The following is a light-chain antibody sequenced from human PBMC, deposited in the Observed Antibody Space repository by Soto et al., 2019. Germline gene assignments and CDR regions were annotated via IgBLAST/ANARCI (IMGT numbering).Light chain of an antibody. J-gene: IGLJ2*01. CDR3: AAWDDSLSGML. V-gene: IGLV1-47*01. CDR2: RND. Sequence: QSALTQPPSASGTPGQRVTISCSGSSSNIGTNYVYWYQQLPGTAPKLLIYRNDLRPAGVPDRFSGSKSGTSASLAISGLRSEDEAGYYCAAWDDSLSGMLFGGGTKLTVL. CDR1: SSNIGTNY.